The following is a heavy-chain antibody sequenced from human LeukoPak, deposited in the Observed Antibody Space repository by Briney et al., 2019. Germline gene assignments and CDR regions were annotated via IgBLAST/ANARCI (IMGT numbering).Heavy chain of an antibody. CDR1: GFTFSSYA. Sequence: PGGSLRLSCAASGFTFSSYAMNWVRQAPGKGLEWVSAINGRGDNTYYADFVKGRFTISRDNSRNTLYLQMNSLRAEDTAVYYCAKDRVSPGFNLFDPWGQGTLVTVSS. J-gene: IGHJ5*02. CDR3: AKDRVSPGFNLFDP. D-gene: IGHD3-16*01. CDR2: INGRGDNT. V-gene: IGHV3-23*01.